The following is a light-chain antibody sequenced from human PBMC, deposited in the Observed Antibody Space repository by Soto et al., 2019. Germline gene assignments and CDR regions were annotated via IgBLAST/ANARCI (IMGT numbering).Light chain of an antibody. V-gene: IGLV1-51*01. CDR2: DNN. CDR1: SSNIGNNY. Sequence: QSALTQPPSVSAAPGQKVTISCSGSSSNIGNNYVSWYQQPPGTAPKLLIYDNNKRPSGIPDRFSGSKSGTSATLGITGLQTGDEADYYCGTWDSSLSAVVFGGGTKVTVL. CDR3: GTWDSSLSAVV. J-gene: IGLJ2*01.